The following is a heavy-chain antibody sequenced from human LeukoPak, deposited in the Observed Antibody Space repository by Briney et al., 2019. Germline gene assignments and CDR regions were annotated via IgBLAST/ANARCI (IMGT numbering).Heavy chain of an antibody. CDR2: IKHDGSEK. J-gene: IGHJ4*02. D-gene: IGHD1-7*01. Sequence: GGSLRLSCAASGFTFSSYWMSWVRQAPGKGREWVANIKHDGSEKYYVDSVKGRFTISRDNAKNSLFLQMNSLRAEDTAVYYCARHWNYDFDYWGQGTLVTVSS. CDR1: GFTFSSYW. V-gene: IGHV3-7*01. CDR3: ARHWNYDFDY.